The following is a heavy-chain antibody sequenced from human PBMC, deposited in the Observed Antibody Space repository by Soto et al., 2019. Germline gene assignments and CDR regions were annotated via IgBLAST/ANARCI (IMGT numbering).Heavy chain of an antibody. CDR1: GFTLTRYS. CDR2: ISSTTNYI. CDR3: ARESEDLTSNFDY. J-gene: IGHJ4*02. V-gene: IGHV3-21*01. Sequence: KPGVSMRLSCVASGFTLTRYSMNWVRQAPGKGLEWVSSISSTTNYIYYADSMKGRFTVSRDNAKNSVYLEMNSLSAEDTAVYYCARESEDLTSNFDYWGQGTLVTVS.